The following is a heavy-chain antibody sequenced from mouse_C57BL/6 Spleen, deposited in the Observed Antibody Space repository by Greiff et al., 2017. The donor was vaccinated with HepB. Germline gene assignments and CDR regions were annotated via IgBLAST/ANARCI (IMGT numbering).Heavy chain of an antibody. Sequence: EVQVVESGGGLVKPGASLKLSCAASGFTFSDYGMHWVRQAPEKGLEWVAYISSGSSTIYYADTVKGRFTISRDNAKNTLFLQMTSLTSEDTAMYYCARMGYYGSRGPYAIDYWGQGTTLTVSS. J-gene: IGHJ4*01. V-gene: IGHV5-17*01. CDR1: GFTFSDYG. CDR3: ARMGYYGSRGPYAIDY. CDR2: ISSGSSTI. D-gene: IGHD1-1*01.